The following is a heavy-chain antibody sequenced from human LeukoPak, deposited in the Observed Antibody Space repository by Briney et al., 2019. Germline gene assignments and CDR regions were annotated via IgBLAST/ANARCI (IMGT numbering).Heavy chain of an antibody. CDR1: GFTFNDYW. V-gene: IGHV3-48*01. J-gene: IGHJ6*03. Sequence: GGSLRLSCAASGFTFNDYWMTWFRQAPGKGLEWVSYISSSSSTIYYADSVKGRFTISRDNAKNSLYLQMNSLRAEDTAVYYCARAGKQLVPVFLYYYYMDVWGKGTTVTVSS. CDR3: ARAGKQLVPVFLYYYYMDV. CDR2: ISSSSSTI. D-gene: IGHD6-6*01.